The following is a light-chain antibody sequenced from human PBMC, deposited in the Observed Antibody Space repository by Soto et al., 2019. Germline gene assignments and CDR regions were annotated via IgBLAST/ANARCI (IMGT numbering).Light chain of an antibody. CDR1: HSIRKI. CDR2: AAS. Sequence: DIELTQSPSSLSASPGDRITITCRASHSIRKILAWYHQKPGNVPHLLIYAASTLRPGVPSRFSGNASGTDFTLIIARLQPEDVATYYCQKYDRAPAAFGQGTKVDIK. V-gene: IGKV1-27*01. J-gene: IGKJ1*01. CDR3: QKYDRAPAA.